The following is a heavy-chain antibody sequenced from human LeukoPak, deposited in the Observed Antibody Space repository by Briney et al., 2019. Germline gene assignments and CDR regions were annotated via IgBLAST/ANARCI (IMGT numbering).Heavy chain of an antibody. Sequence: SETPSLTCTVSGGSISSYYWSWIRQPPGKGLEWIGYIYYSGSTNYNPSLKSRVTISVDTSKNQFSLKLSSVTAADTAVYYCARGTIFGPMSYFDYCGQGTLVTVSS. D-gene: IGHD3-3*01. CDR3: ARGTIFGPMSYFDY. J-gene: IGHJ4*02. CDR2: IYYSGST. V-gene: IGHV4-59*01. CDR1: GGSISSYY.